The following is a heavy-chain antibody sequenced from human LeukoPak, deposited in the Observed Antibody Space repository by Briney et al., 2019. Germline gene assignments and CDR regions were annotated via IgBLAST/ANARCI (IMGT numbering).Heavy chain of an antibody. CDR3: ARDYGSWITMIGYMDV. Sequence: GGSLRLSCAASGFTFSSYAMQWVRQAPGKGLQWVAVISYDGSNKYYVDSVKGRFTISRDNSKNILYLQMNSLRAEDTAVYYCARDYGSWITMIGYMDVWGKGTTVTVSS. D-gene: IGHD3-22*01. CDR2: ISYDGSNK. J-gene: IGHJ6*03. V-gene: IGHV3-30-3*01. CDR1: GFTFSSYA.